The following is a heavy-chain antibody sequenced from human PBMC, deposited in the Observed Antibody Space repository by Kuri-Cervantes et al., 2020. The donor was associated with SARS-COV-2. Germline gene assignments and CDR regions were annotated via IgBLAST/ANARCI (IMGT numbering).Heavy chain of an antibody. Sequence: GGSLRLSCAASGFTFSSYSMNWVRQAPGKGLEWVSFISSSSNYIYYADSLKGRFTISRDNAKNSLYLQMNSPRAEGTAVYYCARDGSRYSTSSFNYYYYMDVWGKGTTVTVSS. CDR2: ISSSSNYI. D-gene: IGHD6-6*01. CDR1: GFTFSSYS. V-gene: IGHV3-21*01. CDR3: ARDGSRYSTSSFNYYYYMDV. J-gene: IGHJ6*03.